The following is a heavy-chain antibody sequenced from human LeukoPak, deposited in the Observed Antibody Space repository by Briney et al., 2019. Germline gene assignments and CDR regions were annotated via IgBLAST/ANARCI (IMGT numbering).Heavy chain of an antibody. Sequence: SETLSLTCTVSGGSISSYYWSWIRQPPGKGLEWIGYIYYSGSTDYNPSLKSRVTISVDTSKNQFSLKLSSVTAADTAVYYCAATSISSSGDYWGQGTLVTVSS. J-gene: IGHJ4*02. D-gene: IGHD6-6*01. V-gene: IGHV4-59*08. CDR1: GGSISSYY. CDR3: AATSISSSGDY. CDR2: IYYSGST.